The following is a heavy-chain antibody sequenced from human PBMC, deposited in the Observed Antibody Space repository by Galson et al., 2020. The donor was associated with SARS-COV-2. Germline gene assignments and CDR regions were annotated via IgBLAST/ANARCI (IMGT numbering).Heavy chain of an antibody. CDR1: GGSSSSRSYY. CDR2: IYISERT. V-gene: IGHV4-61*02. Sequence: SETLSLTCTVSGGSSSSRSYYCSWIRQPAGQGLECIGRIYISERTNYNPSLKSRVTISADTSKNQFSLRLTSVTAADTAVYYCARESRWELYFDYWGQGSLVTVSS. J-gene: IGHJ4*02. D-gene: IGHD1-26*01. CDR3: ARESRWELYFDY.